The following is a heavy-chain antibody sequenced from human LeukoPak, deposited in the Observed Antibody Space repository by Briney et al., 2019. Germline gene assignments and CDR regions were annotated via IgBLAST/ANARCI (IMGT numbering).Heavy chain of an antibody. D-gene: IGHD2-2*01. Sequence: GESLKISCKGSGYRFTNYWIGWVRQMPGKGLEWMGIIYPGDSDTRYSPSFQGQVTISADKSISTAYLQWSSLKASDTAMYYCARGLWGSCSSTSCYYFDPWGQGTLVTVSS. CDR1: GYRFTNYW. CDR2: IYPGDSDT. CDR3: ARGLWGSCSSTSCYYFDP. J-gene: IGHJ5*02. V-gene: IGHV5-51*01.